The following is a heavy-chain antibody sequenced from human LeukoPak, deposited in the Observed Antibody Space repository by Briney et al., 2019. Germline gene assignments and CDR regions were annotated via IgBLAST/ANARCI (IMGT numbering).Heavy chain of an antibody. CDR2: ISGSGGAT. V-gene: IGHV3-23*01. CDR3: ARGGVDHYGSGTYYLMYYFDH. D-gene: IGHD3-10*01. Sequence: GGSLRLSCAASGFTFNTYGMSWVRQAPGKGLEWVSGISGSGGATYYADSVKGRFTFSRDDPHNTLYVQMNSVRAEDTAVYFCARGGVDHYGSGTYYLMYYFDHWGQGARVTVSS. CDR1: GFTFNTYG. J-gene: IGHJ4*02.